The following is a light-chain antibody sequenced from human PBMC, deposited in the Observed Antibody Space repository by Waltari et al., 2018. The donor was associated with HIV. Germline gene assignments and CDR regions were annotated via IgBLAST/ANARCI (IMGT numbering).Light chain of an antibody. Sequence: EIVMTQSPATLSVSPGERVTLSCRASQNVITNLDWYQQKPDQAPSLLIYGASTRASGIPARFTGGGSGSDFTLTINSLQSEDCGLYYCQQYNGWPRTFGQGTKV. J-gene: IGKJ1*01. CDR2: GAS. V-gene: IGKV3-15*01. CDR1: QNVITN. CDR3: QQYNGWPRT.